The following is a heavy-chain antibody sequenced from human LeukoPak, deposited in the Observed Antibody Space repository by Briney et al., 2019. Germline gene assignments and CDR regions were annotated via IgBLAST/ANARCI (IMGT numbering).Heavy chain of an antibody. J-gene: IGHJ6*03. D-gene: IGHD1-1*01. V-gene: IGHV3-53*01. CDR1: GFTVSSNY. CDR3: ARGMSVQLERRGYYYYYMDV. CDR2: IYSGGST. Sequence: GGSLRLSCAASGFTVSSNYMSWVRQAPGKGLEWASVIYSGGSTYYADSVKGRFTISRDNSKNTLYLQMNSLRAEDTAVYYCARGMSVQLERRGYYYYYMDVWGKGTTVTVSS.